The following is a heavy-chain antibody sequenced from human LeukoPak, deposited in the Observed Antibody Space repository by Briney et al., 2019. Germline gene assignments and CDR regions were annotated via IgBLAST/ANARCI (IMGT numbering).Heavy chain of an antibody. CDR3: ARDPVGAALIDAFDI. D-gene: IGHD1-26*01. CDR2: ISAYNGNT. CDR1: GYTFTSYG. J-gene: IGHJ3*02. Sequence: ASVKVSCKASGYTFTSYGISWVRQAPGQGLEWMGWISAYNGNTNYAQKHQGRVTMTRDMSTSTVYMELSSLRSEDTAVYYCARDPVGAALIDAFDIWGQGTMVTVSS. V-gene: IGHV1-18*01.